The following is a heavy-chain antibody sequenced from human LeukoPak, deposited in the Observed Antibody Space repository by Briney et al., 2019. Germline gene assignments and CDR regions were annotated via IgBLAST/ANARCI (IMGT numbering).Heavy chain of an antibody. Sequence: SGPTLVKPTQTLTLTCTFSGFSLSSSGVGVAWIRQPPGKALEWLALIYWDDDKRYSPSLKSRLTITKDTSRNQVVLTMTNVDPVDTATYHCVHSANHQYDSESYYYFDYWGPGSLVSVSS. CDR2: IYWDDDK. D-gene: IGHD3-22*01. CDR1: GFSLSSSGVG. V-gene: IGHV2-5*02. J-gene: IGHJ4*02. CDR3: VHSANHQYDSESYYYFDY.